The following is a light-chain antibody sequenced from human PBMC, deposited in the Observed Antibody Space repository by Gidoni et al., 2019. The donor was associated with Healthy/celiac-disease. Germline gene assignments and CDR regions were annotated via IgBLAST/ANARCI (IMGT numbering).Light chain of an antibody. V-gene: IGKV3-20*01. CDR3: QQYGSSPLYT. CDR2: GAS. CDR1: QSVSSSY. Sequence: IVLTQSPGTLSLSPGERATVSCRASQSVSSSYLAWYQQKPGQAPRLLIYGASSSATGIPDRFSGSGSGTDFTLTISRLEPEDFAVYYCQQYGSSPLYTFGQGTKLEIK. J-gene: IGKJ2*01.